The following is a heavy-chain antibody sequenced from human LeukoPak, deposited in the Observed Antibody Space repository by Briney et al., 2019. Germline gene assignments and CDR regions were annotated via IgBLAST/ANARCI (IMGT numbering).Heavy chain of an antibody. CDR3: ARDCSGGSCYSVY. D-gene: IGHD2-15*01. V-gene: IGHV1-2*06. CDR2: INPNSGGT. J-gene: IGHJ4*02. Sequence: ASVKVSCKASGYTFTGYYMHWVRQAPGQGLEWMGRINPNSGGTNYAQKLQGRVTMTTDTSTSTAYMELRSLRSDDTAVYYCARDCSGGSCYSVYWGQGTLVTVSS. CDR1: GYTFTGYY.